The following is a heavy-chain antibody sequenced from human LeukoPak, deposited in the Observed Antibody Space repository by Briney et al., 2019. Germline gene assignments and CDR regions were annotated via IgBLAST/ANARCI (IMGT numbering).Heavy chain of an antibody. J-gene: IGHJ1*01. CDR3: GSISGESYGDF. CDR1: GFTFSSYA. CDR2: ISDDGSNK. Sequence: GGSLRLSCAASGFTFSSYALHWVRQAPGKGLEWVAVISDDGSNKYYADSVKGRFTISRDNSETTLYLQMNSLRAEDTAVYYCGSISGESYGDFWGQGTHVLVSS. V-gene: IGHV3-30-3*01. D-gene: IGHD1-26*01.